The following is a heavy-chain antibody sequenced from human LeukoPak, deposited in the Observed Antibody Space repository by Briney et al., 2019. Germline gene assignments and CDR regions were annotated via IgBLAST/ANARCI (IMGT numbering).Heavy chain of an antibody. V-gene: IGHV1-18*01. J-gene: IGHJ3*01. Sequence: ASVKVSCKASGYTFTSYGISWVRQAPGQGLEWMGWISAYNGNTNYAQKLQGRVTMTTDTSTSTAYMELRSLRSDDTAVYYCASKGAGHCYDASCMGSFDLWGQGTTVAVSS. CDR3: ASKGAGHCYDASCMGSFDL. CDR1: GYTFTSYG. D-gene: IGHD2-15*01. CDR2: ISAYNGNT.